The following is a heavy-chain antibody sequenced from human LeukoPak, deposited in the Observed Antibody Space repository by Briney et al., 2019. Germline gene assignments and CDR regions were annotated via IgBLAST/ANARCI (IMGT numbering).Heavy chain of an antibody. CDR1: GGSFSGYY. CDR2: INHSGST. CDR3: AGGMTTVVTRAYYFDY. D-gene: IGHD4-23*01. V-gene: IGHV4-34*01. J-gene: IGHJ4*02. Sequence: SETLSLTCAVYGGSFSGYYWSWIRQPPGKGLEWIGEINHSGSTNYNPSLKSRVTISVDTSKNQFSLKLSSVTAADTAVYYCAGGMTTVVTRAYYFDYWGQGTLVTVSS.